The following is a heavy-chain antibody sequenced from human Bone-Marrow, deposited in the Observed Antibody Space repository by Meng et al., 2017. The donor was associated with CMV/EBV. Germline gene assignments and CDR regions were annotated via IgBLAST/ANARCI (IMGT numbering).Heavy chain of an antibody. D-gene: IGHD6-13*01. J-gene: IGHJ6*02. Sequence: GESLKISCAASGFTFSDHYMSWIRQAPGKGLEWLSYISGSGSTIYYADSVKGRFTISRDNAKNSLSLQMNSLRAEDTAVYYCARRESYQQGYGMDVWGQRTTVTVSS. CDR1: GFTFSDHY. CDR3: ARRESYQQGYGMDV. V-gene: IGHV3-11*01. CDR2: ISGSGSTI.